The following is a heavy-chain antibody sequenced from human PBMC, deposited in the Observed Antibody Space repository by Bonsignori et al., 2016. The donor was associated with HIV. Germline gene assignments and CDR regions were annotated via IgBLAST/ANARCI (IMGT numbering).Heavy chain of an antibody. D-gene: IGHD6-19*01. CDR3: ASTRPSRIAVAGSGPRYFDL. J-gene: IGHJ2*01. CDR1: GFTFSSYS. CDR2: ISSSSSYI. V-gene: IGHV3-21*01. Sequence: GESLKISCAASGFTFSSYSMNWVRQAPGKGLEWVSSISSSSSYIYYADSVKGRFTISRDNAKNSLYLQMNSLRAEDTAVYYCASTRPSRIAVAGSGPRYFDLWGRGTLVTVSS.